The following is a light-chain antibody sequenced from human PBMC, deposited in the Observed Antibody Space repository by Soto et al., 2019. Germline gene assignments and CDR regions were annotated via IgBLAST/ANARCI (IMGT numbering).Light chain of an antibody. CDR2: DAS. Sequence: IQLTQSPSSLSASVGDRVTITCRASQSISRWLAWYQQKPGKAPKLLIDDASSLESGVPSRFSGSGSGTDYPLTISCLQPADFASCYCQHSYRMPLTLGQGTKVDI. CDR1: QSISRW. V-gene: IGKV1-39*01. J-gene: IGKJ1*01. CDR3: QHSYRMPLT.